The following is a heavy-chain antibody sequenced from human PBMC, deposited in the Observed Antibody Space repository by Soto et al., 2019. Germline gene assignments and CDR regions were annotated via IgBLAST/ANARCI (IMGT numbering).Heavy chain of an antibody. CDR1: GFTFSSYA. V-gene: IGHV3-30-3*01. Sequence: QVQLVESGGGVVQPGRSLRLSCAASGFTFSSYAMHWVRQAPGKGLEWVAIISFDGSNKYYADSVKGRFTISRDNSKNPLYLQMNSLTAEDTAVYYCARDRGGMTPYYYYGMDVWGQGTTVTVSS. CDR3: ARDRGGMTPYYYYGMDV. D-gene: IGHD3-10*01. J-gene: IGHJ6*02. CDR2: ISFDGSNK.